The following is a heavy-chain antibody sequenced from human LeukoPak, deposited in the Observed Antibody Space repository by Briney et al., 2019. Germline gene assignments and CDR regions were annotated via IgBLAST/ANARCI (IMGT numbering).Heavy chain of an antibody. D-gene: IGHD1-1*01. V-gene: IGHV4-61*01. CDR3: ARGGDWKFDY. CDR2: IYYSGST. J-gene: IGHJ4*02. CDR1: GGSVSSDSYF. Sequence: SETLSLTCSVSGGSVSSDSYFWNWVRQPPGKGLEWIGYIYYSGSTNYNPSLKSRVTISVDTSKNQFSLKLSSVTAADTAVYYCARGGDWKFDYWGQGALVTVSS.